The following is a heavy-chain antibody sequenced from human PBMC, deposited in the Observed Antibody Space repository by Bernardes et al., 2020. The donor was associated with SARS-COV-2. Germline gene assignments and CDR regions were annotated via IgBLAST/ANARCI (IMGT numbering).Heavy chain of an antibody. CDR1: GFTFSSYA. V-gene: IGHV3-30-3*01. CDR3: ASRYDFWSGSYRGPYFDY. J-gene: IGHJ4*02. CDR2: ISHDGGIT. D-gene: IGHD3-3*01. Sequence: LRLSFAASGFTFSSYAMHWVRQTPGKGLEWVTVISHDGGITYYADSVKGRFTIFRDNPKNTLYLQMNSLRPEDTSVYYCASRYDFWSGSYRGPYFDYWGQGTVVTVSS.